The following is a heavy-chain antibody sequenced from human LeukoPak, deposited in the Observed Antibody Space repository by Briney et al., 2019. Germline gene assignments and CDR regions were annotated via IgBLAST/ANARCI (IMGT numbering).Heavy chain of an antibody. V-gene: IGHV1-2*02. CDR3: ARGSDSSSWYSPSDY. CDR1: GYTFTGYY. CDR2: INPNSGGT. D-gene: IGHD6-13*01. J-gene: IGHJ4*02. Sequence: GASVKVSCKASGYTFTGYYMHWVRQAPGQGLEWMGWINPNSGGTNYAQKFQGRVTMTRDTSISTAYMELSRLRSDDTAVYYCARGSDSSSWYSPSDYWGQGTLVTVSS.